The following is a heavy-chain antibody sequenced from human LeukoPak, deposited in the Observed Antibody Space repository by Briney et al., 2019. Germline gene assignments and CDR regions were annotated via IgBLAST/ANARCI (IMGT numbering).Heavy chain of an antibody. V-gene: IGHV4-34*01. CDR3: ASRGSGSYQRLPWFDP. CDR1: GGSFSGYY. CDR2: INHSGST. J-gene: IGHJ5*02. D-gene: IGHD3-10*01. Sequence: SETLCLTCAVYGGSFSGYYWSWVRQPPGKGLEWIGEINHSGSTNYNPSLKRGVTISVDPSKNQFSLKLSSVTAADTAVYYCASRGSGSYQRLPWFDPWGQGTLVTVSS.